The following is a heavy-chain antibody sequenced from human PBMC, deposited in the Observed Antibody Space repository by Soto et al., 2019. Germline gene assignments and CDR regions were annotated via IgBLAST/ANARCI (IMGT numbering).Heavy chain of an antibody. V-gene: IGHV4-30-4*01. CDR2: VHYSGNT. CDR3: AREIMAADHFDY. J-gene: IGHJ4*02. D-gene: IGHD6-13*01. CDR1: GSSIRSGDYY. Sequence: SPPLSLTCTVTGSSIRSGDYYWSWIRQPPERGLEWCGYVHYSGNTFYNPSLKSRATISLDTSRHQFSLNLSSVTAADSAVYYCAREIMAADHFDYWGQGALVTVS.